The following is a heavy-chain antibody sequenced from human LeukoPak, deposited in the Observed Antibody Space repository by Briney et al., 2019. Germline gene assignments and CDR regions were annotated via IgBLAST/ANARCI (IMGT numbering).Heavy chain of an antibody. CDR1: GFTFSNYA. V-gene: IGHV3-23*01. Sequence: PGGSLRLSCAASGFTFSNYAMSWVRQAPGKGLEWVSAITDSGGDTYHADSVKGRFTISRDNSKNTLYLQTNSLRAEDTAIYYCAKGSRGNRPYYFDYWGQGTLVTASS. CDR2: ITDSGGDT. D-gene: IGHD2-15*01. CDR3: AKGSRGNRPYYFDY. J-gene: IGHJ4*02.